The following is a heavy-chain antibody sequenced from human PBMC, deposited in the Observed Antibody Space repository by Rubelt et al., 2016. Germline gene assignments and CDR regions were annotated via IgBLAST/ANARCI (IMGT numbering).Heavy chain of an antibody. V-gene: IGHV4-38-2*02. J-gene: IGHJ4*02. D-gene: IGHD3-10*01. CDR1: GYSINNGYY. Sequence: QVQLQESGPGLVKPSETLSLTCTVSGYSINNGYYWGWIRQPPGKGLEWIASFFHDGSTKYNPSLKSRVTITKDGSKNPFSLTRGSVPAADTAVYYCARPTGASSASGSFLVWGQGTLVTVSS. CDR3: ARPTGASSASGSFLV. CDR2: FFHDGST.